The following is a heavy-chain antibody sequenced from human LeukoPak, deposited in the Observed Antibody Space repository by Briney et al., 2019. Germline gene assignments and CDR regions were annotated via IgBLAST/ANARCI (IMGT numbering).Heavy chain of an antibody. Sequence: GGSLKISCKASGYIFTSYWIGWVRQMPGKGLEWMGVIFAGDSDTRYSPSFQGQVTISVDRSTSTAYLQWNSLKASDTATYYCARHRSSSWFDDSYFGGLDVWGQGATVTVSS. D-gene: IGHD6-13*01. CDR3: ARHRSSSWFDDSYFGGLDV. V-gene: IGHV5-51*01. CDR1: GYIFTSYW. J-gene: IGHJ6*02. CDR2: IFAGDSDT.